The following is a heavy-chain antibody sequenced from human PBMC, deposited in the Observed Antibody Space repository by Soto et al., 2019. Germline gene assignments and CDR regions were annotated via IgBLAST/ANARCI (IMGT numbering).Heavy chain of an antibody. D-gene: IGHD1-26*01. Sequence: QVQLVESGGGVVQPGRSLRLSCAASGFTFSHYAMHWVRQAPGKGLECVALMSYDGSNEYYADSVKGRLTISRDNSKNTLYLQMTSRRAEDTAVYYCAKYGSNNFDYWGQGTLVTVSS. CDR1: GFTFSHYA. CDR3: AKYGSNNFDY. CDR2: MSYDGSNE. J-gene: IGHJ4*02. V-gene: IGHV3-30*18.